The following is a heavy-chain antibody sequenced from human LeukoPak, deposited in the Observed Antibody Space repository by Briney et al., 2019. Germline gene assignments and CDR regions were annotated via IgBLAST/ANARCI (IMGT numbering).Heavy chain of an antibody. CDR2: INPNNGGT. CDR3: ARDPSSGTHFDY. CDR1: GYIFTSFY. J-gene: IGHJ4*02. V-gene: IGHV1-2*02. D-gene: IGHD1-1*01. Sequence: ASVKVSCKASGYIFTSFYMHWVRQAAGQGLEWMGWINPNNGGTKYAQKFQGRVTMTRDTSINTVYMELTRLRSDDTAIYYCARDPSSGTHFDYWGQGTLVTVSS.